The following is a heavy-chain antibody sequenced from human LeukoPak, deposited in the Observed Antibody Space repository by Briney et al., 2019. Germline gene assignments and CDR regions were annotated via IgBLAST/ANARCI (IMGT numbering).Heavy chain of an antibody. D-gene: IGHD6-19*01. CDR1: GFTFSSYA. CDR3: ARDPPSEQCPPLQDFQH. J-gene: IGHJ1*01. Sequence: PGRSLRLSCAASGFTFSSYAMHWVRQAPGKGLEWVAVISYDGSNKYYADSVKGRFTISRDNSKNTLYLQMNSLRAEDTAVYYYARDPPSEQCPPLQDFQHWGQGTLATVSS. CDR2: ISYDGSNK. V-gene: IGHV3-30-3*01.